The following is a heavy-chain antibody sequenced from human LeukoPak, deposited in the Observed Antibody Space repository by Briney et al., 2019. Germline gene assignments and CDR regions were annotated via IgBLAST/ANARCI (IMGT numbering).Heavy chain of an antibody. CDR1: GFTFSSYS. Sequence: GGSLRLSCAASGFTFSSYSMNWVRQAPGKGLEWVSYISSSSSTIYYADSVKGRFTISRDNAKNSLYLQMNSLRAEDTAVYYCARAKQLGTFDYWGQGTLVTVSS. CDR2: ISSSSSTI. J-gene: IGHJ4*02. V-gene: IGHV3-48*04. CDR3: ARAKQLGTFDY. D-gene: IGHD6-13*01.